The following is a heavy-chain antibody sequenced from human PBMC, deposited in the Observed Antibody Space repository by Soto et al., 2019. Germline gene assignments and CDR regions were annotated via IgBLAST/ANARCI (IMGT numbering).Heavy chain of an antibody. D-gene: IGHD3-3*01. J-gene: IGHJ4*02. V-gene: IGHV1-58*01. CDR3: AADHVEWLFGY. CDR2: IVVGSGNT. CDR1: GFTFTSSA. Sequence: GASVKVSCKASGFTFTSSAVRWVRQARGQRLEWIGWIVVGSGNTNYAQKFQERVTITRDMSTSTAYMELSSLRSEDTAVYYCAADHVEWLFGYWGQGTLVTVSS.